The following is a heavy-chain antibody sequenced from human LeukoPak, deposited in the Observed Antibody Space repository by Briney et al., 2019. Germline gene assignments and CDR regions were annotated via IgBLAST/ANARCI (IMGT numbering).Heavy chain of an antibody. V-gene: IGHV6-1*01. D-gene: IGHD5-24*01. Sequence: SQTLSLTCAISGDRVSSHTTAWNWIRQSPSRGLEWLGRTYYRSRWDNNYAESVKGRITISPDTSKNQFSLHLNSVTLEDTAIYYCARGDGYDFGYWGQGTLVTVSS. CDR3: ARGDGYDFGY. CDR1: GDRVSSHTTA. CDR2: TYYRSRWDN. J-gene: IGHJ4*02.